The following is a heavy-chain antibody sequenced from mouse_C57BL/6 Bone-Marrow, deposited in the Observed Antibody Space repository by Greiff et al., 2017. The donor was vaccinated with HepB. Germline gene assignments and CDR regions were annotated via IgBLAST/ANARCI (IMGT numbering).Heavy chain of an antibody. V-gene: IGHV1-42*01. CDR1: GYSFTGYY. D-gene: IGHD1-1*01. CDR2: INPSTGGT. CDR3: TTGYFDY. J-gene: IGHJ2*01. Sequence: VQLKQSGPELVKPGASVKISCKASGYSFTGYYMNWVKQSPEKSLEWIGEINPSTGGTTYNQKFKAKATLTVDKSSSTAYMQLSSLTSEDTAVYYCTTGYFDYWGQGTTLTVSS.